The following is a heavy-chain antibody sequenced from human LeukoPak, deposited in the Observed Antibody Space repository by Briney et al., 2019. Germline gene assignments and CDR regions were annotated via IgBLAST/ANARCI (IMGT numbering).Heavy chain of an antibody. CDR2: TSWNSGSI. V-gene: IGHV3-9*01. J-gene: IGHJ4*02. Sequence: PGGSLRLSCAASGFTFDDYAMHWVRQAPGKGLEWVSGTSWNSGSIGYADSVKGRFTISRDNAKNSLYLQMNSLRAEDTALYYCAKARSFTVTYFFDYWGQGTLVTVSS. D-gene: IGHD4-17*01. CDR3: AKARSFTVTYFFDY. CDR1: GFTFDDYA.